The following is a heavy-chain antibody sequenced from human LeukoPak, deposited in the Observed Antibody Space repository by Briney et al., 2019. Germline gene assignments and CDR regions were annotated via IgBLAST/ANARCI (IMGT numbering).Heavy chain of an antibody. D-gene: IGHD2-2*01. J-gene: IGHJ6*02. CDR1: GYTFTSYA. CDR3: ARGRYHPYYYYGMDV. CDR2: INAGNGNT. Sequence: GATVKVSCKASGYTFTSYAMHWVRQAPGQRLEWMGWINAGNGNTKYSQKFQGRVTITRDTSASTAYMELSSLRSEDTAVYYCARGRYHPYYYYGMDVWGQGTTVTVSS. V-gene: IGHV1-3*01.